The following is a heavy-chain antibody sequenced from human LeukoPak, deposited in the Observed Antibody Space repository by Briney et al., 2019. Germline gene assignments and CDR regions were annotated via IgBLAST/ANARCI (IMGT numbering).Heavy chain of an antibody. Sequence: SETLSLTCAVYGGSFSGYYWNWIRQPPGKWLEWIGEINHSGSINYNSSLKSRVTISVDTSKNQFSLKLSSVTAADTAMYYCARRMGRRFGERYYYYHYMDVWGKGTTVTISS. CDR1: GGSFSGYY. D-gene: IGHD3-10*01. CDR2: INHSGSI. J-gene: IGHJ6*03. CDR3: ARRMGRRFGERYYYYHYMDV. V-gene: IGHV4-34*01.